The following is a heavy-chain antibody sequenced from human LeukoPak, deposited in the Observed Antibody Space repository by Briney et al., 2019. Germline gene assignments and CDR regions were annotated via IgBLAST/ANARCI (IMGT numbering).Heavy chain of an antibody. Sequence: GGSLRLSCAAYGFTFSYYWMQWVSQAPGKGRVWVSLINSDGSSTSYADSVKGRFTISRDNAKKTLYLQMSSLSAENTAVYYCARVSSGGFDPWGQGTLVTVSS. D-gene: IGHD3-16*01. CDR3: ARVSSGGFDP. CDR2: INSDGSST. CDR1: GFTFSYYW. V-gene: IGHV3-74*01. J-gene: IGHJ5*02.